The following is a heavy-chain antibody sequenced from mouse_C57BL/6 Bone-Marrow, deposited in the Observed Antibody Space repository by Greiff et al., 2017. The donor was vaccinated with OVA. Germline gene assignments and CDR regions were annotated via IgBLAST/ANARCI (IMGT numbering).Heavy chain of an antibody. CDR3: ARLVTTGWFAY. CDR2: IDPEDGET. J-gene: IGHJ3*01. CDR1: GFNIKDYY. D-gene: IGHD2-2*01. V-gene: IGHV14-2*01. Sequence: VQLQQSGAELVKPGASVKLSCTASGFNIKDYYMHWVKQRTEQGLEWIGRIDPEDGETKYAPNFQGKATITADTSSNTAYLQLSSLTSEDTAVYYCARLVTTGWFAYWGQGTLVTVSA.